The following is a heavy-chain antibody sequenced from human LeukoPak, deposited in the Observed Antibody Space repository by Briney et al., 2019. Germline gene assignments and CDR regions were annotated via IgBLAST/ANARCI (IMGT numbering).Heavy chain of an antibody. J-gene: IGHJ4*02. CDR2: IIPILGIA. CDR1: GGTFSSYT. Sequence: SAKVSCKASGGTFSSYTISWVRQAPGQGLEWMGRIIPILGIANYAQKFQGRVTITADESTSTAYMELSSLRSEDTAVYYCARGVEMATILDYWGQGTLVTVSS. D-gene: IGHD5-24*01. V-gene: IGHV1-69*02. CDR3: ARGVEMATILDY.